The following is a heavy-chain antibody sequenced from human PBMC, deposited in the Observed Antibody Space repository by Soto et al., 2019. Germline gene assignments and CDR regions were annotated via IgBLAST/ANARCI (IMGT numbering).Heavy chain of an antibody. CDR2: ISSSGSTI. CDR1: GFTFSDYY. J-gene: IGHJ4*02. V-gene: IGHV3-11*01. Sequence: LRLSCAASGFTFSDYYMSWIRQAPGKGLEWVSYISSSGSTIYYADSVKGRFTISRDNAKNSLYLQMNSLRAEDTVVYYCARDFGSSWYQLLGYFDYWGQGTLVTVSS. D-gene: IGHD6-13*01. CDR3: ARDFGSSWYQLLGYFDY.